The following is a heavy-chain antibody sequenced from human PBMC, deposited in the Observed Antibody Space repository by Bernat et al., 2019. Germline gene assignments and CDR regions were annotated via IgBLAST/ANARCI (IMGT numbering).Heavy chain of an antibody. CDR3: ARDGHCSSMSSCNFDY. V-gene: IGHV3-33*01. J-gene: IGHJ4*02. D-gene: IGHD2-2*03. CDR1: GFTFSKYG. Sequence: QVQLVESGGGVVQPGRSLKLSCAASGFTFSKYGMHWVRQAPGKGLEWVAVIWYDGSDKYYGDSVEGRFTNSRNNSKNTLDIQMNSLRAEDTAVYYCARDGHCSSMSSCNFDYWGQGTLVTVSS. CDR2: IWYDGSDK.